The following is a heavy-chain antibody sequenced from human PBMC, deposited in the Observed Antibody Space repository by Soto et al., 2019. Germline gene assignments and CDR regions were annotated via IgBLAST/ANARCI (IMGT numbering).Heavy chain of an antibody. J-gene: IGHJ6*02. CDR1: GFTFSSYW. V-gene: IGHV3-74*01. Sequence: PGGSLRLSCAASGFTFSSYWMHWVRQAPGKGLVWVSRINSDGSSTSYADSVKGRFTISRDNAKNTLYLQMNSLRAEDTAVYYCARREAGFGELLYPGYYYGMDVWGQGTTVTVSS. CDR3: ARREAGFGELLYPGYYYGMDV. CDR2: INSDGSST. D-gene: IGHD3-10*01.